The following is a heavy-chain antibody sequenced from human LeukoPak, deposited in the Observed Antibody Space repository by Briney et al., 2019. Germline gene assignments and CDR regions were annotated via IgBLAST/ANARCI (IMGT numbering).Heavy chain of an antibody. Sequence: ASVKVSCKASGYTFTVFYLHWVRQAPGQGLEWMGWINPNSGDTNYAQKFQARVTMTRDTSINTAYMELSGLKSDDTAVYFCARENPGVPFDYWGQGTLVTVSS. CDR3: ARENPGVPFDY. D-gene: IGHD3-3*01. CDR2: INPNSGDT. J-gene: IGHJ4*02. CDR1: GYTFTVFY. V-gene: IGHV1-2*02.